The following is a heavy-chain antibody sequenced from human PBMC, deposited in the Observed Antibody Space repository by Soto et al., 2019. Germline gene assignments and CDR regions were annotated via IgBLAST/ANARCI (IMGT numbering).Heavy chain of an antibody. V-gene: IGHV3-66*01. Sequence: PGGSLRLSCAASGFTVSSNYMSWVRQAPGKGLEWVSVIYSGGSTYYADSVKGRFTISRDNSKNTLYLQMNSLRAEDTAVYYCAKAMYYYDSSGSPPFDYWGQGTLVTVSS. CDR3: AKAMYYYDSSGSPPFDY. J-gene: IGHJ4*02. D-gene: IGHD3-22*01. CDR2: IYSGGST. CDR1: GFTVSSNY.